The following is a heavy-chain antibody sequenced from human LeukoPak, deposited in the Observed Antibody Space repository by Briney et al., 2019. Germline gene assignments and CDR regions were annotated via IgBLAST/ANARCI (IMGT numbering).Heavy chain of an antibody. Sequence: ASVRVSPKASGYTFTVYNMRWGRHTPGQRLEWRGWININRGGTNNAQKFWGRVTMTSATSISTAYMELSRKRSDDTAVYYCACGRGGPLYDFWSGYYTGWFDPWGQGTLVTVSS. CDR3: ACGRGGPLYDFWSGYYTGWFDP. CDR1: GYTFTVYN. D-gene: IGHD3-3*01. CDR2: ININRGGT. J-gene: IGHJ5*02. V-gene: IGHV1-2*02.